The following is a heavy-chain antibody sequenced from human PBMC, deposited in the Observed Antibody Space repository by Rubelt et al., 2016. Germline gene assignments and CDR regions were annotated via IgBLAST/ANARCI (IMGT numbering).Heavy chain of an antibody. CDR3: ARQGFLEWSYFDY. V-gene: IGHV4-34*01. J-gene: IGHJ4*02. CDR1: GGSFSGYY. D-gene: IGHD3-3*01. CDR2: INHSGST. Sequence: QVQLQQWGAGLLKPSETLSLTCAVYGGSFSGYYWSWIRQPPGKGLEWIGEINHSGSTNYNPSLKSRVTRSVDTSKTQFSLKRSSVTAADTAVYYCARQGFLEWSYFDYWGQGTLVSVSS.